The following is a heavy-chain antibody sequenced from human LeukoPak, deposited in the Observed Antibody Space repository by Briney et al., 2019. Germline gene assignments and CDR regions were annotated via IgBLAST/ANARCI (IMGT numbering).Heavy chain of an antibody. CDR1: GFTFSSYS. D-gene: IGHD3-22*01. V-gene: IGHV3-21*01. Sequence: GGSLRLSCAASGFTFSSYSMNWVRQAPGKGLEWVSSISSSSSYIYYADSVKGRFTISRDNAKNSLYLQMNSLRAEDTAVYYCARAAYYYDSSGNHDYWGQGTLVTGSS. CDR2: ISSSSSYI. J-gene: IGHJ4*02. CDR3: ARAAYYYDSSGNHDY.